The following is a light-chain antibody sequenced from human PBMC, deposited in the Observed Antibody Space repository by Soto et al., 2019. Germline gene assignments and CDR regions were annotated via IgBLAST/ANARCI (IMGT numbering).Light chain of an antibody. Sequence: EIVLTQSPATLSLSPGERATLCFRASQSVSSYLAWYQHKPGQAPRLLIYDASNRATGIPARFSGSGSGTDFTLTINSLEPEDFAVYYCQQRSNWPSITFGQGTRLEN. CDR2: DAS. V-gene: IGKV3-11*01. J-gene: IGKJ5*01. CDR3: QQRSNWPSIT. CDR1: QSVSSY.